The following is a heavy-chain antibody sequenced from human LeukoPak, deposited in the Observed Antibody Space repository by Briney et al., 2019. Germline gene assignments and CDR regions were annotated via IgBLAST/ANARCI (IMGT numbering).Heavy chain of an antibody. V-gene: IGHV1-46*01. CDR3: ARDLGDGYKENAFDI. CDR1: GYTFSNYY. Sequence: ASVKVSCKASGYTFSNYYIHWVRQAPGQGLEWMGIINPNGGSTSYAQKFQGRDTMTRDTSTSTVYMELSSLRSEDTAVYYCARDLGDGYKENAFDIWGQGTMVTVSS. J-gene: IGHJ3*02. D-gene: IGHD5-24*01. CDR2: INPNGGST.